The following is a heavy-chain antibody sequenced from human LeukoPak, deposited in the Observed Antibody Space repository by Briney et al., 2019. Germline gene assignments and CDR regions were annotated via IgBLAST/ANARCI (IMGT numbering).Heavy chain of an antibody. V-gene: IGHV4-34*01. CDR3: ARGTGYYDSSGYYSFDY. Sequence: SETLSLTCAVHGGSFSGYYWSWIRQRPGKGLEWIGEINHSGSTNYNPSLKSRLTISLDTYKHQFSLKLSSVTAADPAVYDCARGTGYYDSSGYYSFDYWGQGTLVTDSP. D-gene: IGHD3-22*01. CDR2: INHSGST. CDR1: GGSFSGYY. J-gene: IGHJ4*02.